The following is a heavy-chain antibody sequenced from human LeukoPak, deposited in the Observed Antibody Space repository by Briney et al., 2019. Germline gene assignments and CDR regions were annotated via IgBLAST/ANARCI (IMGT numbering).Heavy chain of an antibody. J-gene: IGHJ4*02. CDR3: ARDLVGYDILTGYYDY. D-gene: IGHD3-9*01. Sequence: VASVKVSCKASGGTFSSYAISWVRQAPGQGLEWMGRIIPILGIANYAQKFQGRVTITADKSTSTAYMELSSLRSEDTAVYYCARDLVGYDILTGYYDYWGQGTLVTVSS. CDR2: IIPILGIA. CDR1: GGTFSSYA. V-gene: IGHV1-69*04.